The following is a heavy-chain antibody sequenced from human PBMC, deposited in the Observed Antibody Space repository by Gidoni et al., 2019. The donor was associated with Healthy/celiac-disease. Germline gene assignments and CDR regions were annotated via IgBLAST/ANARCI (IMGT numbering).Heavy chain of an antibody. D-gene: IGHD4-17*01. CDR2: ISWNSGSI. CDR1: GFTFDDYA. V-gene: IGHV3-9*01. Sequence: EVQLVESGGGLVQPGRSLRLSCAASGFTFDDYAMHWVRQAPGKGLEWVSGISWNSGSIGYADSVKGRFTISRDNAKNSLYLQMNSLRAEDTALYYCAKAHYDYYYYYMDVWGKGTTVTVSS. CDR3: AKAHYDYYYYYMDV. J-gene: IGHJ6*03.